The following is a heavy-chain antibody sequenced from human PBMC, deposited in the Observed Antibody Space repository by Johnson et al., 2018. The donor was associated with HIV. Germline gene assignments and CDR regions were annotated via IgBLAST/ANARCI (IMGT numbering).Heavy chain of an antibody. J-gene: IGHJ3*02. D-gene: IGHD2-21*02. CDR3: ARGHSDLVTASDI. CDR1: GFTFSSYA. CDR2: ISYDGSNK. V-gene: IGHV3-30*04. Sequence: QVQLVESGGGVVQPGRSLRLSCAASGFTFSSYAMHWVRQAPGKGPEWVAVISYDGSNKYYEDSVKGRFTISRDNSKNTLYLQMNSLRADDTAVYHCARGHSDLVTASDIWGHGTMVTVSS.